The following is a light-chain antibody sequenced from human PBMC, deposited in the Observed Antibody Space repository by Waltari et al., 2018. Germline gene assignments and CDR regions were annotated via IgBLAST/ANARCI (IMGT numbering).Light chain of an antibody. CDR1: IYNIGINT. V-gene: IGLV1-44*01. CDR3: GAWDDGVKEWV. J-gene: IGLJ3*02. Sequence: QSVLTQPPSASGTPGRRVTISCSGTIYNIGINTVNWYQQFPGSAPKLLIFSTTQRPSGVPYRFSASKSGPPASLATNGLQAADEADYYCGAWDDGVKEWVFGGGNKLTVL. CDR2: STT.